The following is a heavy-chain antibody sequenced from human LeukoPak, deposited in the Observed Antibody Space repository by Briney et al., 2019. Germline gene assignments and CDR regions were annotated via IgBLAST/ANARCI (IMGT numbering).Heavy chain of an antibody. CDR3: ARHVCSGGSCCADY. Sequence: SETLSLTCAVYGGSFSGYYWGWIRQPPGKGLEWIGNIYFSGSTYYTPSLRSRVTISVDTSKNQFSLKLSSVTAADTAVYYCARHVCSGGSCCADYWGQGTLVTVSS. D-gene: IGHD2-15*01. CDR1: GGSFSGYY. J-gene: IGHJ4*02. V-gene: IGHV4-34*01. CDR2: IYFSGST.